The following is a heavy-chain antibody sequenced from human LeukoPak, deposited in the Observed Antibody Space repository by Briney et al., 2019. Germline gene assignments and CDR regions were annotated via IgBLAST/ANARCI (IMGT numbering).Heavy chain of an antibody. D-gene: IGHD1-26*01. J-gene: IGHJ3*02. CDR3: ARYSGSYNDAFDI. CDR2: IYYSGST. V-gene: IGHV4-59*01. Sequence: PSETLSLTCTVSGGSISSYYWSWIRQPPGKGLEWIGYIYYSGSTNYNPSLKSRVTISVDTFKNQFSLKLSSVTAADTAVYYCARYSGSYNDAFDIWGQGTMVTVSS. CDR1: GGSISSYY.